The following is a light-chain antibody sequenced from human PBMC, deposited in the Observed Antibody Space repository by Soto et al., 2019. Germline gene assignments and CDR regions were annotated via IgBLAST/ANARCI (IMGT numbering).Light chain of an antibody. Sequence: AVQMTQSPSSLSASVGDRVTITCRASQAIRSDLGWYQMKPGKVPKLLIYAASNLQSGVPSRFIGRGYGIDFTLTISSLQPEDFATYYGLQDYNYPRTFGQGTKVEI. J-gene: IGKJ1*01. CDR3: LQDYNYPRT. V-gene: IGKV1-6*01. CDR2: AAS. CDR1: QAIRSD.